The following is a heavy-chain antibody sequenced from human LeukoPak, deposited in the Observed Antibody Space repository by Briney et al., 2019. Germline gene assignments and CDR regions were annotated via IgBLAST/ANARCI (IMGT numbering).Heavy chain of an antibody. Sequence: GGSLRLSCAASGFTFSSYGMHWVRQAPGKGLEWVAFIRYDGSNKYYADSVKGRFTISRDNSKNTLYLQMNSLRAEDTALYYCPKAYPYGSGRTSYYYYYMDVWGKGTTVTISS. J-gene: IGHJ6*03. V-gene: IGHV3-30*02. CDR1: GFTFSSYG. D-gene: IGHD3-10*01. CDR3: PKAYPYGSGRTSYYYYYMDV. CDR2: IRYDGSNK.